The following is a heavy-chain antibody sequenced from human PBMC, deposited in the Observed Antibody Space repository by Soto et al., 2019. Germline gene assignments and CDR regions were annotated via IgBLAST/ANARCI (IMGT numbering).Heavy chain of an antibody. D-gene: IGHD4-4*01. J-gene: IGHJ6*03. CDR2: IYYSGST. CDR3: ASLSDYSNWRGYRYYYYMDV. CDR1: GGSISSSSYY. Sequence: SETLSLTCTVSGGSISSSSYYWVWIRQPPGKGLEWIGYIYYSGSTNYNPSLKSRVTISVDTSKNQFSLKLSSVTAADTAVYYCASLSDYSNWRGYRYYYYMDVGGKGTTVTVSS. V-gene: IGHV4-61*05.